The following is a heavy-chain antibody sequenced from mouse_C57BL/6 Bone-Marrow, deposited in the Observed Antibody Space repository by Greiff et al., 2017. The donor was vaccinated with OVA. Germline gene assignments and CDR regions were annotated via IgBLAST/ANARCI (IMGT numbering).Heavy chain of an antibody. D-gene: IGHD2-4*01. CDR3: AREVYDYEGFAY. J-gene: IGHJ3*01. CDR2: ISYDGSN. Sequence: EVQLQESGPGLVKPSQSLSLTCSVTGYSITSGYYWNWIRQFPGNKLEWMGYISYDGSNNYNPSLKNRISITRDTSKNQFFLKLNSVTTEDTATYYCAREVYDYEGFAYWGQGTLVTVSA. CDR1: GYSITSGYY. V-gene: IGHV3-6*01.